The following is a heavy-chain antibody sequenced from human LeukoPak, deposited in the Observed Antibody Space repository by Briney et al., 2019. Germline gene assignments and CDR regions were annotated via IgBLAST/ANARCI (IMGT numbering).Heavy chain of an antibody. V-gene: IGHV3-15*07. J-gene: IGHJ5*02. CDR1: GFSFSDAW. Sequence: GGSLRLSCATSGFSFSDAWMNWVRQAPGKGLEWVGRIRRNSDGGTIDYAAPVKGRFALSRDDSKNTLYLHMSSLQTEDTAVCYCATDFYDTTWGQGTLVTVSS. D-gene: IGHD3-22*01. CDR3: ATDFYDTT. CDR2: IRRNSDGGTI.